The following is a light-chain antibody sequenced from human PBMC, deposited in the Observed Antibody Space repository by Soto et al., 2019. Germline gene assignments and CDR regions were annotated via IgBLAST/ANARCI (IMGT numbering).Light chain of an antibody. CDR2: GAS. J-gene: IGKJ5*01. CDR3: QQYNNWPPT. CDR1: QSVSSS. Sequence: EIVMTQSPATLSVSPGERATLSCRASQSVSSSLAWYQQKPGQAPRLLIYGASTRATGFPARFSGSGSGTEFTLTISSLQSEDFAVYYCQQYNNWPPTFGQGTRLEIQ. V-gene: IGKV3-15*01.